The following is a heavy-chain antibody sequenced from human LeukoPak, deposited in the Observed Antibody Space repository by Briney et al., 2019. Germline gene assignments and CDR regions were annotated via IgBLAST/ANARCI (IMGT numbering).Heavy chain of an antibody. D-gene: IGHD3-22*01. CDR1: GYTFTSYA. V-gene: IGHV1-3*01. J-gene: IGHJ6*02. CDR2: INAGNGNT. CDR3: ARNRGDSSGYYYYYYGMDV. Sequence: EASVNVSCKASGYTFTSYAMHWVRQAPGQRLEWMGWINAGNGNTKYSQKFQGRVTITRDTSASTAYMELSSLRSEDTAVYYCARNRGDSSGYYYYYYGMDVWGQGTTVTVSS.